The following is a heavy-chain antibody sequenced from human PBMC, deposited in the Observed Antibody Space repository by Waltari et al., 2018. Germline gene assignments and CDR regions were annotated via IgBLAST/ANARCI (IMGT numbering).Heavy chain of an antibody. CDR1: GDSVSCHSAA. D-gene: IGHD1-26*01. J-gene: IGHJ1*01. V-gene: IGHV6-1*01. CDR3: ARDLVRQTSSGSYWAAEYFQH. Sequence: QVQLQQSGPGLVKPSQTLSLTCAISGDSVSCHSAAWNWLRQSPSRGLEWLGRTYYRSKGDNDYAVSVKSRITINPDTSKNQFSLQLNSVTPEDTAVYYCARDLVRQTSSGSYWAAEYFQHWGQGTLVTVSS. CDR2: TYYRSKGDN.